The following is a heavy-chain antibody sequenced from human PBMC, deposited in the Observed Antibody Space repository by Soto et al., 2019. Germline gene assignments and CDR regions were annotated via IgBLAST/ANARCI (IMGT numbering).Heavy chain of an antibody. CDR3: ASYLIPRYYFDY. V-gene: IGHV4-34*01. Sequence: SETLSLTCAVYGGSFRGYYWSWIRQPPGKGLEGIGEINHSGSTNYNPSLKSRVTISVDTSKNQFSLKLSSVTAADTAVYYCASYLIPRYYFDYWGQGTLVTVSS. J-gene: IGHJ4*02. D-gene: IGHD2-21*01. CDR1: GGSFRGYY. CDR2: INHSGST.